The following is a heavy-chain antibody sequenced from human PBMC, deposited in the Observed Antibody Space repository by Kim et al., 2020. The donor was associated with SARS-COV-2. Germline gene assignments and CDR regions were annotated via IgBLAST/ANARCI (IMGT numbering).Heavy chain of an antibody. V-gene: IGHV3-48*04. Sequence: GGSLRLSCAASGFTFSSYSMNWVRQAPGKGLEWVSYISSSSSTIYYADSVKGRFTISRDNAKNSLYLQMNSLRAEDTAVYYCASRYSRDFDYWGQGTLVTVSS. CDR3: ASRYSRDFDY. CDR1: GFTFSSYS. J-gene: IGHJ4*02. D-gene: IGHD6-13*01. CDR2: ISSSSSTI.